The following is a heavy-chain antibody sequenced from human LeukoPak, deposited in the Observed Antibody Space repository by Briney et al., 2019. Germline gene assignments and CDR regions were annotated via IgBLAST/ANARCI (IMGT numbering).Heavy chain of an antibody. V-gene: IGHV3-23*01. CDR3: AKGSRGYTNYFFDY. D-gene: IGHD6-13*01. Sequence: GGSLRLSCASSGFSFSGYAMNRVRQAPGKGLELVSSISGSGASTFYADSVKGRFITSKDTPSNTVYLQMNSLRAEDTAVYYCAKGSRGYTNYFFDYWGQGTLVTVSS. CDR2: ISGSGAST. CDR1: GFSFSGYA. J-gene: IGHJ4*02.